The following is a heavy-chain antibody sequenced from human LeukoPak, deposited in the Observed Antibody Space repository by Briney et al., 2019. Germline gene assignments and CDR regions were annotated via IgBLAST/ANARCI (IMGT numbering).Heavy chain of an antibody. CDR2: IYSSGST. J-gene: IGHJ6*03. Sequence: SETLSLTCRVSGASINSGSNYWGWIRQPPGKTLEWIGSIYSSGSTYYNPSLKSRVIIMIDTPKNHFSLTLSSVTAADTAVYYCARTRVGCSGGSCYSAYYYYYMDVWGKGTTVTISS. V-gene: IGHV4-39*07. D-gene: IGHD2-15*01. CDR1: GASINSGSNY. CDR3: ARTRVGCSGGSCYSAYYYYYMDV.